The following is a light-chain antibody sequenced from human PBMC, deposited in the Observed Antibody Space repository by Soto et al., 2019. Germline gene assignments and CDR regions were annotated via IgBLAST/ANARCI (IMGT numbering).Light chain of an antibody. CDR3: QQYHNWPPWT. Sequence: EIVMTQSPSTLSVSPGERATLSCRASQGVSSNLAWYQQKPGQAPRLLIYGASTRATGIPARFSGSGSGTEFTLTTSSLQSEDFAVSYCQQYHNWPPWTFGQGTKVEIK. CDR2: GAS. J-gene: IGKJ1*01. V-gene: IGKV3-15*01. CDR1: QGVSSN.